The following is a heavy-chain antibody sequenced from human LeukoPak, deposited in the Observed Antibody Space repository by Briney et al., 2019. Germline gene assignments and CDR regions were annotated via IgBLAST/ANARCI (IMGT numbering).Heavy chain of an antibody. Sequence: SVKVSCKASGGTFSSFAVSWVRQAPGQGLEWMGRIIPILGIPNYAHKFQGSVTLTADESTNTVYMELSSLRSEDTAVYHCARESNPIYCTNGVCPIDSWGQGTLVIVSS. J-gene: IGHJ4*02. V-gene: IGHV1-69*04. CDR2: IIPILGIP. CDR1: GGTFSSFA. D-gene: IGHD2-8*01. CDR3: ARESNPIYCTNGVCPIDS.